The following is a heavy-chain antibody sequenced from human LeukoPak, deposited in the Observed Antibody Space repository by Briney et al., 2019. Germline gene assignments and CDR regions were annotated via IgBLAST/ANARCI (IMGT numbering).Heavy chain of an antibody. CDR3: TRGPLWVKKRLFDP. CDR1: GGSFSGHY. J-gene: IGHJ5*02. CDR2: INHSGST. V-gene: IGHV4-34*01. D-gene: IGHD3-16*01. Sequence: PSETLSLTCAVYGGSFSGHYRSWIRQPPGKGLEWIGEINHSGSTNYNTSLKSRVTLSLDTSKNQFSLKLSSVTAADTAMYYCTRGPLWVKKRLFDPWGQGTLVTVSS.